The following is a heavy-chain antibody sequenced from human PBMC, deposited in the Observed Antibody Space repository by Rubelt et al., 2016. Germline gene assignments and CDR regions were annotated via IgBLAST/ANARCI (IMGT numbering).Heavy chain of an antibody. J-gene: IGHJ4*02. V-gene: IGHV1-18*01. CDR1: TFTSYG. CDR3: SRENNGAFDY. Sequence: TFTSYGITWVRQAPGQGLEWMGWISAYNGNTNYAQKFQGRVTMTTDTSTTTAYMELRGLRSDDTAVYYCSRENNGAFDYWGQGTLVTVS. D-gene: IGHD1/OR15-1a*01. CDR2: ISAYNGNT.